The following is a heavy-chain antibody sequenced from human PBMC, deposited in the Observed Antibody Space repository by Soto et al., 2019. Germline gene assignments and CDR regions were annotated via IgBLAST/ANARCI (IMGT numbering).Heavy chain of an antibody. CDR2: IVVGSGNT. CDR1: GFTFTSAA. J-gene: IGHJ4*02. CDR3: AADYYYDSSGYYGY. Sequence: AMKVSCKASGFTFTSAAVQWVRQARGQRLEWIGWIVVGSGNTNYAQKFQERVTITRDMSTSTAYMELSSLRSEDTAVYYCAADYYYDSSGYYGYWGQGTLVTVSS. D-gene: IGHD3-22*01. V-gene: IGHV1-58*01.